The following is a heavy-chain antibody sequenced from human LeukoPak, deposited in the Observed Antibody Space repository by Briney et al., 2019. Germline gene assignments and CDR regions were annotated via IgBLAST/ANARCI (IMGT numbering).Heavy chain of an antibody. Sequence: ASVKVSCKASGYTFTSYYMHWVRQAPGQGLEWMGIINPSGGSTSYAQKFQGRVTMTRDMSTSTVYMELSSLRSEDTAVYYCARDSEYSARFYYYYMDVWGKGTTVTVSS. D-gene: IGHD1-14*01. CDR1: GYTFTSYY. CDR2: INPSGGST. CDR3: ARDSEYSARFYYYYMDV. J-gene: IGHJ6*03. V-gene: IGHV1-46*01.